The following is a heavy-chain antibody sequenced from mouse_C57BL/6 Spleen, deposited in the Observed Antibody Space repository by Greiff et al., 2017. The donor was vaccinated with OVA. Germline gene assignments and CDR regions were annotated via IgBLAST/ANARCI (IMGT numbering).Heavy chain of an antibody. CDR1: GYAFSSSW. D-gene: IGHD1-1*01. J-gene: IGHJ2*01. CDR3: ASTVVDY. V-gene: IGHV1-82*01. CDR2: IYPGDGDT. Sequence: QVQLQQSGPELVKPGASVKISCKASGYAFSSSWMNWVKQRPGKGLEWIGRIYPGDGDTNYNGKFKGKATLTADKSSSTAYMQLSSLTSADSAVYFCASTVVDYWGQGTTLTVSS.